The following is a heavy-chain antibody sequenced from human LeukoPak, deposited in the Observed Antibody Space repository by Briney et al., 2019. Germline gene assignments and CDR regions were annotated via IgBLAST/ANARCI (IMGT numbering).Heavy chain of an antibody. D-gene: IGHD1-1*01. V-gene: IGHV1-46*01. CDR2: INPSGSTT. Sequence: ASVKVSCKASGYNFTSYFMHWGRQAPGQGLEWLGMINPSGSTTTYAQKFQGRVTMTRDTSTSTVYMELSSLRSEDTAVYYCARETSDSWGQGTLVTVSS. CDR1: GYNFTSYF. J-gene: IGHJ5*01. CDR3: ARETSDS.